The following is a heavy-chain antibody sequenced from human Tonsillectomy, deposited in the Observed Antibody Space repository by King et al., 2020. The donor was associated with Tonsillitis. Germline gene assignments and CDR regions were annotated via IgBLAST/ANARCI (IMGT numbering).Heavy chain of an antibody. CDR3: AKTTRLEDYYYGMDV. D-gene: IGHD1-1*01. Sequence: VQLVESGGGLVQPGGSLRLSCAASGFTFSSYAMSWVRQAPGKGLEWGSAISGSGGSTYYADSVKGRFTISRDNSTNTLYLQMNSLRAEDTAVYYCAKTTRLEDYYYGMDVWGQGTTVTVSS. CDR2: ISGSGGST. V-gene: IGHV3-23*04. CDR1: GFTFSSYA. J-gene: IGHJ6*02.